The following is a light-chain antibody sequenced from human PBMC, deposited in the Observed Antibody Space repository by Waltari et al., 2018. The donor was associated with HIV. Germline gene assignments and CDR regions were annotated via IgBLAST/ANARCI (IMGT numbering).Light chain of an antibody. V-gene: IGKV1-5*03. CDR1: KSISNW. Sequence: DIQMTQSLSTLSASMGDRASTTCRASKSISNWLAWYQQKPGQAPKLLTYRASPLKSGVPSSFGGSCSGTEFTLTSNNLQPDDFATYYCQQYSAFTGAFGQGDKVEIK. J-gene: IGKJ1*01. CDR3: QQYSAFTGA. CDR2: RAS.